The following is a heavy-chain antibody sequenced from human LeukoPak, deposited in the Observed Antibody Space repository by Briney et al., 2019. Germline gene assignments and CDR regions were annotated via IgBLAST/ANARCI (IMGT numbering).Heavy chain of an antibody. CDR3: AREVSRATVAGTADAFDI. D-gene: IGHD6-19*01. V-gene: IGHV3-7*03. J-gene: IGHJ3*02. CDR1: GFTFSSYW. Sequence: GGSLRPSCAASGFTFSSYWMSWVRQAPGKGLEWVANIKQDGSEKYYVDSVKGRFTISRDNAKNSLYLQMNSLRAEDTAVYYCAREVSRATVAGTADAFDIWGQGIMVTVSS. CDR2: IKQDGSEK.